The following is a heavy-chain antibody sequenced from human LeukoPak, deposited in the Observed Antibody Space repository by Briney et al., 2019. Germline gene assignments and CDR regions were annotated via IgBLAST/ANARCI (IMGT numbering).Heavy chain of an antibody. CDR3: ASGLSGYVA. Sequence: ASVKVSCKASGYTFTSYCMHWVRQPPAQGLEWMGIINPSGGSTSYAQKFQGRATMTRDTSTSTVYMELSSLRSEDTAVYYCASGLSGYVAWGQGTLVTVSS. CDR2: INPSGGST. D-gene: IGHD5-12*01. J-gene: IGHJ5*02. CDR1: GYTFTSYC. V-gene: IGHV1-46*01.